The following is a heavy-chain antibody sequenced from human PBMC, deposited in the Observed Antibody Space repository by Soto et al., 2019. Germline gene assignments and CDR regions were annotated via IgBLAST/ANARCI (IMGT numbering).Heavy chain of an antibody. CDR2: ISWNSGSI. Sequence: CRGRSCAASGFTVDDDAMHWVRQAPGKGLEWVSGISWNSGSIGYADSVKGRFTISRDNAKNSLYLQMNSLRAEDTALYYCSKAFRDYSGYVYFDYWGQGTLVTVSS. J-gene: IGHJ4*02. D-gene: IGHD5-12*01. V-gene: IGHV3-9*01. CDR3: SKAFRDYSGYVYFDY. CDR1: GFTVDDDA.